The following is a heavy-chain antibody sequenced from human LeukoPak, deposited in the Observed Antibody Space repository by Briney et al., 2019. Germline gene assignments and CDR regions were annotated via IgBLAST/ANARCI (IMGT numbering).Heavy chain of an antibody. CDR1: GFTFSSYS. J-gene: IGHJ6*02. V-gene: IGHV3-21*01. Sequence: GGSLRLSCAASGFTFSSYSMNWVRQAPGKGLEWVSSISSSSSYIYYADSVKGRFTISRDNAKNSLYLQMNSLRVEDTAVYYCARDMSYYYGMDVWGQGTTVTVSS. D-gene: IGHD3-16*01. CDR2: ISSSSSYI. CDR3: ARDMSYYYGMDV.